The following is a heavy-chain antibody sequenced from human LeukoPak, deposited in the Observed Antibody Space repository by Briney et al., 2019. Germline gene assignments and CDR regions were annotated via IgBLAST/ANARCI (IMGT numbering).Heavy chain of an antibody. V-gene: IGHV3-74*01. CDR3: ASDRVNYGLDV. CDR2: IKNDGSET. J-gene: IGHJ6*02. Sequence: GGSLRLSCAASGFTFSSYWMHWVRQVPGKGLVWVSRIKNDGSETNCADSVKGRFTISRDNAQNTLYLQMSSLRVDDTAVYYCASDRVNYGLDVWGQGTTVSVSS. CDR1: GFTFSSYW.